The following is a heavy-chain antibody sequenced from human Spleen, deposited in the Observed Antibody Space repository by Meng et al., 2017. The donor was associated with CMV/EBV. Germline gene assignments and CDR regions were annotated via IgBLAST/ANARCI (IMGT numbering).Heavy chain of an antibody. D-gene: IGHD6-13*01. CDR3: ARIAASDAFDI. CDR2: INPSGGST. CDR1: GFAFGIYC. J-gene: IGHJ3*02. Sequence: ASVKVSCKASGFAFGIYCIHWVRQAPGQGLEWMGMINPSGGSTTYARNFQGRFTMTRDTSTSTVYMELTSLRSEDTAVFYCARIAASDAFDIWGQGTMVTVSS. V-gene: IGHV1-46*01.